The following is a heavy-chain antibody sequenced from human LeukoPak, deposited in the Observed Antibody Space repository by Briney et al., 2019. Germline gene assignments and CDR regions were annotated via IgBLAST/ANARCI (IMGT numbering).Heavy chain of an antibody. CDR2: IYYSGST. Sequence: SETLSLTCTVSGGSISSYYWSWIRQPPGKGLEWIGYIYYSGSTNYNPSLKSRVTISVDTSKNQFSLKLSSVTAADTAVYYCARVRYSGNYENYFDYWGQGTLVTVSS. CDR3: ARVRYSGNYENYFDY. CDR1: GGSISSYY. V-gene: IGHV4-59*01. J-gene: IGHJ4*02. D-gene: IGHD1-26*01.